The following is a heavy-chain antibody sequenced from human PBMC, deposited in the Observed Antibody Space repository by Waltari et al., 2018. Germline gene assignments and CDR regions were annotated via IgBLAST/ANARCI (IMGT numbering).Heavy chain of an antibody. J-gene: IGHJ4*02. CDR3: ARGRRYSSSSRFDY. CDR1: GGSFSGSY. V-gene: IGHV4-34*01. D-gene: IGHD6-6*01. CDR2: INHSGST. Sequence: QVQLQQWGAGLLKPSETLSLTCAVYGGSFSGSYWSWIRQPPGKGLEWIGEINHSGSTNYNPSLKSRVTISVDTSKNQFSLKLSSVTAADTAVYYCARGRRYSSSSRFDYWGQGTLVTVSS.